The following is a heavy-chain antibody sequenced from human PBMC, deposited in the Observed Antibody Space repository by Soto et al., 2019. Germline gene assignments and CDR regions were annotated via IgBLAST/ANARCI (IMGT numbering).Heavy chain of an antibody. CDR3: TREGSAPYYYYGMDA. V-gene: IGHV1-18*01. Sequence: ASVKVSCKASGYTFTTYGISWVRQAPGQGLEWLGWVNTHNGNTNYAQNLQGRVIMTADTSTSTAYMELRSLRSDDTAIYYCTREGSAPYYYYGMDAWGQGTTVTVSS. CDR2: VNTHNGNT. CDR1: GYTFTTYG. D-gene: IGHD3-10*01. J-gene: IGHJ6*02.